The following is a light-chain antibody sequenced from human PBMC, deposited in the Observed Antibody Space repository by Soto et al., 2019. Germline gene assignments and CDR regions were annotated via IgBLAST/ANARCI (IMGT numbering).Light chain of an antibody. CDR3: AAWDDSLSGYVV. CDR2: RNS. V-gene: IGLV1-47*01. Sequence: QPVLTQPPSASGTPGQRVTISCSGSSSNIGSTYVYWYQQLPGTAPKLLIYRNSQRPSGVPDRFSGSKSATSASLAISGLRSEDEAEYYCAAWDDSLSGYVVFGGGTKLTVL. J-gene: IGLJ2*01. CDR1: SSNIGSTY.